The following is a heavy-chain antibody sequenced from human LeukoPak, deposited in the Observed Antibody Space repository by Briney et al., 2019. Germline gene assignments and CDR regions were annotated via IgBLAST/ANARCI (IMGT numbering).Heavy chain of an antibody. D-gene: IGHD6-13*01. J-gene: IGHJ4*02. CDR3: ASYHRWAAGYFDY. Sequence: ASVKVSCKASGYTFTSYGISWVRQAPGQGLEGMGWISAYNGNTNYAQKFQGRVTITADESTSTAYMELSSLRSEDTAVYYCASYHRWAAGYFDYWGQGTLVTVSS. CDR2: ISAYNGNT. CDR1: GYTFTSYG. V-gene: IGHV1-18*01.